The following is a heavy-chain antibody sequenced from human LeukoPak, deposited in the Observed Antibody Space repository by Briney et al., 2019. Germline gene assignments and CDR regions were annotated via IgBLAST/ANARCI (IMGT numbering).Heavy chain of an antibody. D-gene: IGHD4-17*01. V-gene: IGHV1-69*13. CDR1: GGTFSSYA. J-gene: IGHJ6*02. CDR3: ASSTEPYYYNYGMDV. Sequence: ASVKVSCKASGGTFSSYAISWVRQAPGQGLEWMGGIIPIFGTANYAQKFQGRVTITADESTSTAYMELSSLRSEDTAVYYCASSTEPYYYNYGMDVWGQGTTVTVSS. CDR2: IIPIFGTA.